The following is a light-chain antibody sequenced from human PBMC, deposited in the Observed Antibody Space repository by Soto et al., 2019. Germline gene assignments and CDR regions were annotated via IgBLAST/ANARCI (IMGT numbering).Light chain of an antibody. V-gene: IGLV2-8*01. CDR1: SSDVGAYNY. CDR2: EVS. CDR3: SSYAGSNNYVA. Sequence: QSALTQPPSASGSPGQSVTISCTGTSSDVGAYNYVSWYQQHPGKAPKLIIYEVSKRPSGVPDRFSGSKSGNTASLSVSGLQTEDEDDYYCSSYAGSNNYVAFGGGTKLTVL. J-gene: IGLJ2*01.